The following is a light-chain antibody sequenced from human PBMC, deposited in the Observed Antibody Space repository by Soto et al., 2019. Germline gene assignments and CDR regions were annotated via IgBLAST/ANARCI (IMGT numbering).Light chain of an antibody. CDR3: QQYHSSPT. CDR1: QSVLYSSNNKNY. J-gene: IGKJ1*01. V-gene: IGKV4-1*01. CDR2: WAS. Sequence: DIVMTQSPDSLAVSLGERATIHCKSSQSVLYSSNNKNYLAWYQHRSGQPPKLLIYWASTRESGVPDRFSGSGSGTDFTLTISSLQAEDVAVYYCQQYHSSPTFGQGTKVEIK.